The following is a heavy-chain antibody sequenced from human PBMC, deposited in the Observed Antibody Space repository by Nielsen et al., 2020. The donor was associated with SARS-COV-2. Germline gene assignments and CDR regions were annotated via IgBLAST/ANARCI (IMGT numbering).Heavy chain of an antibody. D-gene: IGHD5-12*01. CDR2: ISWNSGSI. Sequence: GGSLRLSCAASGFTFDDYAMHWVRQAPGKGLEWVSGISWNSGSIGYADSVKGRFTISRDNAKNSLYLQMNSLRAEDTAVYYCAKGYDYHYYYGMDVWGQGTTVTVSS. CDR3: AKGYDYHYYYGMDV. J-gene: IGHJ6*02. CDR1: GFTFDDYA. V-gene: IGHV3-9*01.